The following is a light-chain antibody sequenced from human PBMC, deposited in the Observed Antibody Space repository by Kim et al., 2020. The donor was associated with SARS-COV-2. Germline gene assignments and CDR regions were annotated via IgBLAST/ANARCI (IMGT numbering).Light chain of an antibody. V-gene: IGKV3-15*01. CDR2: GAS. Sequence: EIVMTQSPATLSVSPGERATLSCRTSQSVSNNLAWYQQKPGQAPRLLIYGASTRATGIRARFSGSGSGTEFTLTISSLQSEDSAFYYCQQYNNWPPHTFGQGTKLEI. CDR1: QSVSNN. CDR3: QQYNNWPPHT. J-gene: IGKJ2*01.